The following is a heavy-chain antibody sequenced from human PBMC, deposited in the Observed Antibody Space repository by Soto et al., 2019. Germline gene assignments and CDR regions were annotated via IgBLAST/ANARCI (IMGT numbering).Heavy chain of an antibody. Sequence: SETLSLTCTVSGGSISSSFWSWIRQPAGKGLEWIGRIYTNGNTNYNPSLKSRVTMSVDTSKNQFSLKLSSVTVADTAVYYCAREEQVGPYYYYAMDVWGQGTTVTAP. J-gene: IGHJ6*02. V-gene: IGHV4-4*07. CDR3: AREEQVGPYYYYAMDV. CDR1: GGSISSSF. CDR2: IYTNGNT. D-gene: IGHD6-6*01.